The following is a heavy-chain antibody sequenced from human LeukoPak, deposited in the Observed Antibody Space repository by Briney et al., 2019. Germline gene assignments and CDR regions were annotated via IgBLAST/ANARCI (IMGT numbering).Heavy chain of an antibody. CDR2: ISSSSSYI. Sequence: GGSLRLSCAASGFTFSSYSMNCVRQAPGKGLEWVSSISSSSSYIYYADSVKGRFTISRDNAKNSLYLQMNSLRAEDTAVYYCARPLVAAAGKAPQDYWGQGTLVTVSS. J-gene: IGHJ4*02. CDR3: ARPLVAAAGKAPQDY. CDR1: GFTFSSYS. D-gene: IGHD6-13*01. V-gene: IGHV3-21*01.